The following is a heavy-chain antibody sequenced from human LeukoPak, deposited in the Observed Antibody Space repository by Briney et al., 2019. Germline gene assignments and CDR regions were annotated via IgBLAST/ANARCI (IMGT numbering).Heavy chain of an antibody. V-gene: IGHV1-2*02. J-gene: IGHJ4*02. CDR3: ARSGGRAGLMVYAIESY. Sequence: ASVKVSCKASGYTFTGYYMHWVRQAPGQGLEWMGWINPNSGGTNYAQKFQGRVTMTRDTSISTAYMELSRLRSDDTAVYYCARSGGRAGLMVYAIESYWGQGTLVTVSS. CDR1: GYTFTGYY. D-gene: IGHD2-8*01. CDR2: INPNSGGT.